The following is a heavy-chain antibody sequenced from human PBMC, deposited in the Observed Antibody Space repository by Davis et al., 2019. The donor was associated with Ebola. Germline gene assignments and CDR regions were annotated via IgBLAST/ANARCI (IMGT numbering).Heavy chain of an antibody. CDR1: GYSFTSYW. D-gene: IGHD4-23*01. V-gene: IGHV5-51*01. Sequence: PGGSLRLSCKGSGYSFTSYWIGWVRQMPGKGLEWMGIIYPGDSDTRYSPSFQGQVTISADKSISTAYLQWSSLKASDTAMYYCARREDYSTVVDYWGQGTLVTVSS. CDR3: ARREDYSTVVDY. CDR2: IYPGDSDT. J-gene: IGHJ4*02.